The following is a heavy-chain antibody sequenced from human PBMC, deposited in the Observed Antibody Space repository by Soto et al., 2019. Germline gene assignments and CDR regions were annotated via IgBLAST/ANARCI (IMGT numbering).Heavy chain of an antibody. D-gene: IGHD2-21*01. Sequence: GGSLRLSCAASGFTFSSHWMHWVRQAPGKGLVWVSRIESDGSSTNYADSVKGRFTVSRDNAKNTLYLQMNSLRAEDTAVYYCXRDRADPIGDYHPLFDSWGQGTLVTVSS. CDR3: XRDRADPIGDYHPLFDS. CDR1: GFTFSSHW. V-gene: IGHV3-74*01. J-gene: IGHJ4*02. CDR2: IESDGSST.